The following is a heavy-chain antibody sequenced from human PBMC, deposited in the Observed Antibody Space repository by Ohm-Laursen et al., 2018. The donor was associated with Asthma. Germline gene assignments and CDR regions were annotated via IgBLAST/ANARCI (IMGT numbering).Heavy chain of an antibody. CDR2: ISYDGSNK. D-gene: IGHD2-15*01. V-gene: IGHV3-30*18. CDR1: GFTFSSYG. Sequence: SLRLSCSASGFTFSSYGMHWVRQAPGKGLEWVAVISYDGSNKYYADSVKGRFTISRDNSKNTLYLQMNSLRAEDTAVYYCAKAICSGGSCYSIPYYYYGMDVWGQGTTVTVSS. CDR3: AKAICSGGSCYSIPYYYYGMDV. J-gene: IGHJ6*02.